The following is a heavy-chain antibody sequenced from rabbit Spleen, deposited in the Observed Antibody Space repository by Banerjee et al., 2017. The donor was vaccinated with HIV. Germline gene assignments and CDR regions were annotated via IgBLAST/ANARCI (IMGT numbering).Heavy chain of an antibody. V-gene: IGHV1S45*01. D-gene: IGHD4-1*01. CDR3: AREASSGWGVLLYYFNL. CDR2: IDSGSSGFT. J-gene: IGHJ4*01. CDR1: GVSFSGDSY. Sequence: QEQLEESGGDLVKPGASLTLTCIASGVSFSGDSYMCWVRQAPGKGLEWIVCIDSGSSGFTYFASWAKGRFTISKTSSTTVTLQMTSLTAADTATYFCAREASSGWGVLLYYFNLWGQGTLVTVS.